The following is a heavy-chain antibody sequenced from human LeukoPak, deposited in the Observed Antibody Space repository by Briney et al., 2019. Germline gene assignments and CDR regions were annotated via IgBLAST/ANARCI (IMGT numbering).Heavy chain of an antibody. D-gene: IGHD1-1*01. CDR3: ARDNWNGPYYFDY. CDR1: GGSISNGTSY. V-gene: IGHV4-61*02. CDR2: IYSSGST. J-gene: IGHJ4*02. Sequence: PSETLSLTCTVSGGSISNGTSYWTWIRQPAGKSLEWLGRIYSSGSTNYNPSLKSRVTISVDTSKNQFSLKLSSVTAADTAVYYCARDNWNGPYYFDYWGQGTLVTVSS.